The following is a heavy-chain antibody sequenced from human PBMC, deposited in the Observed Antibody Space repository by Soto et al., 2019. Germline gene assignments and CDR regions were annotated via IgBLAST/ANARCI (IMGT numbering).Heavy chain of an antibody. J-gene: IGHJ4*02. Sequence: QMQLVESGGGVVQPGRSLRLSCAASGFTFSNHGIHWFRQAPGKGLEWVGDISYNGIDTWYADSVKGRFTIYRDNFKNTAYLQMNGLRLEDTAVYYCLSWEGQNRHDTRFDYWGQGTLVTVSP. D-gene: IGHD1-26*01. CDR2: ISYNGIDT. V-gene: IGHV3-30*03. CDR1: GFTFSNHG. CDR3: LSWEGQNRHDTRFDY.